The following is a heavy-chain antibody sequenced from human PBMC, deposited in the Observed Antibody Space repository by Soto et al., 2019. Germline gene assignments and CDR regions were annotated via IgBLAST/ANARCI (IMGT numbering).Heavy chain of an antibody. CDR1: GFTFSSYT. CDR3: ARDRSCISTSCYYYGMDV. V-gene: IGHV3-30-3*01. J-gene: IGHJ6*02. D-gene: IGHD2-2*01. Sequence: QVQLVESGGGVVQPGRSLRLSCAASGFTFSSYTMHWVRQAPGKGLEWVAVISYDGSNKYYADSVKGRFTISRDNSKNTQXLQMNSLRAEDTAVYYCARDRSCISTSCYYYGMDVWGQGTTVTVSS. CDR2: ISYDGSNK.